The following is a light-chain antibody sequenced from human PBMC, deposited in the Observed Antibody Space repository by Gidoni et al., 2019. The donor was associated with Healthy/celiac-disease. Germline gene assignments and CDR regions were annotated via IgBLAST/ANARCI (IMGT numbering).Light chain of an antibody. V-gene: IGKV3-20*01. J-gene: IGKJ3*01. Sequence: EIELTPPPGTLSLSPGESATLTFRASQSVRSSYLAWYQQKPGQSPRLLICGASSRATGIPARFSGSGSGTDFTLTISRLEPEDFAVYYFQQYGSSPPEFTFGPGTKVDIK. CDR3: QQYGSSPPEFT. CDR2: GAS. CDR1: QSVRSSY.